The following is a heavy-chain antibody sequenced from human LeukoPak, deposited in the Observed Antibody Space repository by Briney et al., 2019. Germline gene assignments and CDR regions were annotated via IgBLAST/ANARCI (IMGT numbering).Heavy chain of an antibody. V-gene: IGHV4-34*01. J-gene: IGHJ4*02. CDR3: ARGPSLDY. CDR2: INHSGST. CDR1: GGSFSGYY. Sequence: SETLSLTCAVYGGSFSGYYWSWIRQPPGKGLEWIGEINHSGSTNYNPSLKSRVTISVDTSKNQFSLKPSSVTAADTAVYYCARGPSLDYWDQGTLVTVSS.